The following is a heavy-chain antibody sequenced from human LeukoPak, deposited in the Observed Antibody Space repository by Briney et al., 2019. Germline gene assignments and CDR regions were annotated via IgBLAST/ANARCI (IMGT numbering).Heavy chain of an antibody. D-gene: IGHD2-21*01. V-gene: IGHV4-61*02. CDR1: GGSISSGGYY. Sequence: SETLSLTCTVSGGSISSGGYYWSWIRQPAGKGLEWIGRIYTSGSTNYNPSLKSRVTMSVDTSKNQFSLKLSSVTAADTAVYYCARDHSIGGLFDYWGQGTLVTVSS. CDR3: ARDHSIGGLFDY. CDR2: IYTSGST. J-gene: IGHJ4*02.